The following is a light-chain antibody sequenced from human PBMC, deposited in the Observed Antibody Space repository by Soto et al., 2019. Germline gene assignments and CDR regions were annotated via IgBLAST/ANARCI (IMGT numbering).Light chain of an antibody. CDR1: SSNIGAGYD. V-gene: IGLV1-40*01. J-gene: IGLJ3*02. CDR2: GNT. CDR3: QSFDRSLSGSV. Sequence: QSVLTQPPSVSGAPGQRVTISCTGSSSNIGAGYDVHWYQQLPGTAPKLLIYGNTHRPSGVPDRISASKTGTSASLAITGLQAEDEADYYCQSFDRSLSGSVFGGGTKLTVL.